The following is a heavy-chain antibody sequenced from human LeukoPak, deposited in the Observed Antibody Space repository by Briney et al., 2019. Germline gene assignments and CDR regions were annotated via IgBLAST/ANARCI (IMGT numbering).Heavy chain of an antibody. J-gene: IGHJ3*02. D-gene: IGHD3-22*01. CDR2: FDPADGET. Sequence: ASVKVSCKVSGYTLTELSMHWVRQAPGKGFEWMGRFDPADGETIYAQKFQGRVTMTADTSTDTVFMGLGSLRSEDTAVYYCARDANYYDSSGYAFDIWGQGTMVTVSS. CDR1: GYTLTELS. CDR3: ARDANYYDSSGYAFDI. V-gene: IGHV1-24*01.